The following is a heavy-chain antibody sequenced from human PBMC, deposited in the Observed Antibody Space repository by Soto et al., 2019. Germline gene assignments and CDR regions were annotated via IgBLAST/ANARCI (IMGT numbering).Heavy chain of an antibody. Sequence: QVPLQQLGAGLSDPAETLSLTCAVYGWSFSGYYLSWIRQPPGKGLEWIGEINHSGSTNYNPSLKSRVTISVDTSKNQFSLKLSSVTAADTAVYYCAREYGDYGVIEYWGQGTLVTVSS. CDR2: INHSGST. CDR1: GWSFSGYY. D-gene: IGHD4-17*01. V-gene: IGHV4-34*01. J-gene: IGHJ4*02. CDR3: AREYGDYGVIEY.